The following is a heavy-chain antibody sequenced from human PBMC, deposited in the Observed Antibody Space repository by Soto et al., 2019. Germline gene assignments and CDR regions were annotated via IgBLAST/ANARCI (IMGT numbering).Heavy chain of an antibody. D-gene: IGHD3-3*01. CDR3: ARNAIFGVVTGLDY. J-gene: IGHJ4*02. V-gene: IGHV4-61*01. CDR1: GASISSMSHY. Sequence: QVQLQESGPGLVRPSETLSLTCTVSGASISSMSHYWSWIRQSPGKGLEWIGYMYITGSTNYNPSLKSRMSISLDTSKNQFSLKLSSVTAADTGVYYCARNAIFGVVTGLDYWSQGSLVTVSP. CDR2: MYITGST.